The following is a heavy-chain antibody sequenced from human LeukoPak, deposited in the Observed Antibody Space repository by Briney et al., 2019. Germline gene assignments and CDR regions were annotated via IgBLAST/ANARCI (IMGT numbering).Heavy chain of an antibody. V-gene: IGHV4-39*01. Sequence: PSETLPLTCTVSGGISSSSYHWGWIRQPPGKGLEWIGSIYYSGTTYYNPSLKSRVTISVDTSKNQFSLKLSSVTAADTAVYYCGRLPSGWYYFDYWGQGTLVTVSS. CDR2: IYYSGTT. J-gene: IGHJ4*02. D-gene: IGHD6-19*01. CDR3: GRLPSGWYYFDY. CDR1: GGISSSSYH.